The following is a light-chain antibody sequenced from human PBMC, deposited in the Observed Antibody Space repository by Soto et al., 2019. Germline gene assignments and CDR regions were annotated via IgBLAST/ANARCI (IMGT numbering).Light chain of an antibody. CDR3: QHYNNWPYT. V-gene: IGKV3-15*01. Sequence: ETAMTQSPATLSASPGERVILSCRASQSVSSYLAWYQVKPGQAPRLLIYGASTRATGVPARFSGSGSGTEFTLTISSLQSEDFAVYYCQHYNNWPYTFGQGTELEIK. J-gene: IGKJ2*01. CDR2: GAS. CDR1: QSVSSY.